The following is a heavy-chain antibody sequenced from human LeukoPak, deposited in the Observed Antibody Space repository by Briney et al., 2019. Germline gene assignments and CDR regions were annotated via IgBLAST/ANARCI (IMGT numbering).Heavy chain of an antibody. CDR2: ISSSGRST. Sequence: GGSLRLSCAASGFTLSDYEMNWIRQAPGKGLEWVAYISSSGRSTYYADSVKGRFTISRDNTKNSLCLQMDSLRAEDTAVYYCARDPHCSGGRCSERGLDYWGQGTLVTVSS. CDR3: ARDPHCSGGRCSERGLDY. D-gene: IGHD2-15*01. CDR1: GFTLSDYE. V-gene: IGHV3-48*03. J-gene: IGHJ4*02.